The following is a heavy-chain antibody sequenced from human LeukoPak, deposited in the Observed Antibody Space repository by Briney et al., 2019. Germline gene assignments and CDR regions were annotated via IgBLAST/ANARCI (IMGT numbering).Heavy chain of an antibody. CDR3: ARVLETDCRGGSCYSGLDY. Sequence: GGSLRLSCAASGFTFSSYNMNWVRQAPGRGQEWVSSISRTGSYIYYADSVKGRFTISRDNAQNSLYLQMNSLRVEDTAVYYCARVLETDCRGGSCYSGLDYWGQGTLVTVSS. V-gene: IGHV3-21*01. J-gene: IGHJ4*02. CDR1: GFTFSSYN. D-gene: IGHD2-15*01. CDR2: ISRTGSYI.